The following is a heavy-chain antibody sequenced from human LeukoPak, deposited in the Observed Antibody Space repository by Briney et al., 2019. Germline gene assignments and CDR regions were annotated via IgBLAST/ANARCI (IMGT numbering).Heavy chain of an antibody. CDR3: ARTVYDFWSGYSPIEP. D-gene: IGHD3-3*01. CDR1: GFTFGSYG. V-gene: IGHV3-30*02. CDR2: IRYDGNNK. Sequence: GGSLRLSCAASGFTFGSYGMHWVRQAPGKGPEWVAFIRYDGNNKYYADSVKGRFTISRDNSKNTLYLQMNSLRPEDTAVYYRARTVYDFWSGYSPIEPWGQGTLVTVSS. J-gene: IGHJ5*02.